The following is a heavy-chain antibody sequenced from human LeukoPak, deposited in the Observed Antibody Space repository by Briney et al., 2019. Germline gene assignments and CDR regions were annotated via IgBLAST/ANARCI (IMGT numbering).Heavy chain of an antibody. J-gene: IGHJ4*02. CDR1: GFTFSSYE. D-gene: IGHD3-22*01. CDR2: ISSSGSTI. CDR3: ARRGYSDSSGYDY. Sequence: GGSLRLSCAASGFTFSSYEMNWVRQAPGKGLEWVSYISSSGSTIYYADSVMGRSTISRDNVKNSVYLQINSLRAEDTAIYYCARRGYSDSSGYDYWGQGTLVTVSS. V-gene: IGHV3-48*03.